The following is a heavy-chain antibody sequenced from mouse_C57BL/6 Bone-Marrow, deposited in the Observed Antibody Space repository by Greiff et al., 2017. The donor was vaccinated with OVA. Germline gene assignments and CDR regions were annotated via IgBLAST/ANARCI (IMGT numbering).Heavy chain of an antibody. CDR2: INYDGSST. CDR1: GFTFSDYY. CDR3: ARGDSYYFDY. V-gene: IGHV5-16*01. D-gene: IGHD3-3*01. J-gene: IGHJ2*01. Sequence: EVKLVESEGGLVQPGSSMKLSCTASGFTFSDYYMAWVRQVPEKGLEWVANINYDGSSTYYLDSLKSRFIISRDNAKNILYLQMSSLKSEDTATYYCARGDSYYFDYWGKGTTLTVSS.